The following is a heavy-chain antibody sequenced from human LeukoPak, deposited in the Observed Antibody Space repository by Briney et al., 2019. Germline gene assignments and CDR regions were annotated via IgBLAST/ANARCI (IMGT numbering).Heavy chain of an antibody. V-gene: IGHV1-2*02. CDR2: INRSSGGT. D-gene: IGHD3-3*01. CDR3: ARGNTIFGVESDYFDY. J-gene: IGHJ4*02. Sequence: ASVKVSCKASGYTFTGYYMHWVRQAPGQGLEWMGWINRSSGGTNFAQKFQGRVTMTRDTSISTVYMELSRLRSDDTAMFYCARGNTIFGVESDYFDYWGQGTLVTVSS. CDR1: GYTFTGYY.